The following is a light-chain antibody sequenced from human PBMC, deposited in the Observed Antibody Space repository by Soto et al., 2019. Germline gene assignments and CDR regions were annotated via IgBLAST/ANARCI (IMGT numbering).Light chain of an antibody. V-gene: IGKV3-11*01. Sequence: EIVLTQSPATLSLSPGERATLSCRASQSFSSYLARYQQKPGQAPRLLIYDASNRATGIPARFSGSGSGTVFTLNISSLEPEDVADYYCLQRSNWPPAFGQGTRLEIK. CDR3: LQRSNWPPA. CDR2: DAS. J-gene: IGKJ5*01. CDR1: QSFSSY.